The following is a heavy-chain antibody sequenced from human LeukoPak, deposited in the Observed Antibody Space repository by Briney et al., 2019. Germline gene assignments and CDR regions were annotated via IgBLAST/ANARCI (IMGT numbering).Heavy chain of an antibody. CDR1: AFGFSSYG. CDR3: AKATSIGYSYFDY. Sequence: GGSLRLSCAASAFGFSSYGMSWVGQAPGKGLEWVSGISGSGGTTHYEDSVKGRFTISRDNSKNTLLLQMNSLRAEDTAGFYCAKATSIGYSYFDYWGQGTLVTVSS. CDR2: ISGSGGTT. J-gene: IGHJ4*02. V-gene: IGHV3-23*01. D-gene: IGHD3-22*01.